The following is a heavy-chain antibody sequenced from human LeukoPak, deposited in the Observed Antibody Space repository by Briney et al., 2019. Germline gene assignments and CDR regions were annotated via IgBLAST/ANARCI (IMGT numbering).Heavy chain of an antibody. Sequence: GRSLRLSCAASALTFSTYGMHWVRQAPGKALERVAVISYDGSNKYYADSVKGRFTISRDNSKNTLYLQTNSLRAEDTAVYYCAKVSYCSSTSCYGMDVWGKGTTVTVSS. CDR3: AKVSYCSSTSCYGMDV. CDR1: ALTFSTYG. D-gene: IGHD2-2*01. J-gene: IGHJ6*04. V-gene: IGHV3-30*18. CDR2: ISYDGSNK.